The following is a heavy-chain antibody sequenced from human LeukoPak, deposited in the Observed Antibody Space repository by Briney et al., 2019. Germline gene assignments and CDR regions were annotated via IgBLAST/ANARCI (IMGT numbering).Heavy chain of an antibody. J-gene: IGHJ5*02. CDR1: GFTFSSYA. CDR3: AKDLVAAAGPGDWFDP. V-gene: IGHV3-23*01. D-gene: IGHD6-13*01. Sequence: GGSLRLSCAASGFTFSSYAMSWVRQAPGKGLEWVSAISGSGGSTYYADSVKGRFTISRDNSKNTLYLQMNSLRAEDTAVYYCAKDLVAAAGPGDWFDPWGQGTLVTVSS. CDR2: ISGSGGST.